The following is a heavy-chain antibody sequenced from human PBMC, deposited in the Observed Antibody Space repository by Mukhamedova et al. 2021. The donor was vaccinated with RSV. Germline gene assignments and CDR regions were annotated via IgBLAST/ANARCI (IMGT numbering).Heavy chain of an antibody. Sequence: GNGLEWIGRIYTSGSTNYNPSLKSRVTMSVDTSKNQFSLKLSSVTAADTAVYYCARDLRDCSSGSCYSRAAFDIWGQGTMVTVSS. J-gene: IGHJ3*02. V-gene: IGHV4-4*07. D-gene: IGHD2-15*01. CDR2: IYTSGST. CDR3: ARDLRDCSSGSCYSRAAFDI.